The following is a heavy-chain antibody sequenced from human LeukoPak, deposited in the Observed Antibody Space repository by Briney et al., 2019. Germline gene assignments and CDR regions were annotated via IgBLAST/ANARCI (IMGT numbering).Heavy chain of an antibody. V-gene: IGHV3-23*01. J-gene: IGHJ5*02. CDR1: GFTFSSYG. CDR2: ISGSGGST. D-gene: IGHD3-22*01. Sequence: PGGTLRLSCAASGFTFSSYGMSWVRQAPGKGLEWVSAISGSGGSTYYADSVKGRFTISRDNSKNTLYLQMNSLRAEDTAVYYCVKSPSERGYDRTPFDPWGQGTLVTVSS. CDR3: VKSPSERGYDRTPFDP.